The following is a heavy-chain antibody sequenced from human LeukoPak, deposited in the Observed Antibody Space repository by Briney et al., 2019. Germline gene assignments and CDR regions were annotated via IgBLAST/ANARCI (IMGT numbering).Heavy chain of an antibody. CDR2: IQNDGSYK. CDR1: GFTISNYG. D-gene: IGHD3-10*01. Sequence: GGSLRLSCAASGFTISNYGMHWVRQAPGKGLEWGASIQNDGSYKHYADSVRGRFTISRDNFKNTLYLQMNSLRAEDTAVYYCASHYYGSGNTGHWGQGTLVTVSS. CDR3: ASHYYGSGNTGH. V-gene: IGHV3-30*02. J-gene: IGHJ4*02.